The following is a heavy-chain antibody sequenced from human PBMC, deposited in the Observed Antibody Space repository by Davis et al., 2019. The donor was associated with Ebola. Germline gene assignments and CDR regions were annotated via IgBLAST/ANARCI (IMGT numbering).Heavy chain of an antibody. D-gene: IGHD3-22*01. Sequence: PSETLSLTCAVYGGSFSGYYWSWIRQPPGKGLEWIGEINHSGSTNYNPSLKSRVTISVDTSKNQFSLKLSSVTAADTAVYYCARVLFDSRGYYYYMDVWGKGTTVTVSS. CDR1: GGSFSGYY. V-gene: IGHV4-34*01. CDR3: ARVLFDSRGYYYYMDV. J-gene: IGHJ6*03. CDR2: INHSGST.